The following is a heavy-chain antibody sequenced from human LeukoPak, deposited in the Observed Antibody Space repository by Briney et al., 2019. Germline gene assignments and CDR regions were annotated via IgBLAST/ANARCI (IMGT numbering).Heavy chain of an antibody. CDR2: INPNSGGT. CDR3: ARDLTRKLVSPTLS. Sequence: ASVKVSCKASGYTFTGYYMHLVRQAPGQGLELMGLINPNSGGTNYAQKFQVRVTMTRDTSISTAYLELSRLRSDDTAVYYCARDLTRKLVSPTLSWGQGNLVTVSS. V-gene: IGHV1-2*02. CDR1: GYTFTGYY. J-gene: IGHJ5*02. D-gene: IGHD6-13*01.